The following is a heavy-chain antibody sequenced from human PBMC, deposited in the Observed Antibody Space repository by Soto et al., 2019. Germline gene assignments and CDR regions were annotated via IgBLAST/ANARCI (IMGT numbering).Heavy chain of an antibody. CDR2: ISYDGSNN. CDR3: ARELVRRFDY. D-gene: IGHD6-13*01. CDR1: GFTFGGYA. Sequence: QVQLVESGGGVVQPGRSLRLSCAASGFTFGGYAMHWVRQAPGKGLEWVAVISYDGSNNHYADSVKGRFTISRDNSENTLYLQMNSLRDEDTAVYYCARELVRRFDYWGQGTLVTVSS. J-gene: IGHJ4*02. V-gene: IGHV3-30-3*01.